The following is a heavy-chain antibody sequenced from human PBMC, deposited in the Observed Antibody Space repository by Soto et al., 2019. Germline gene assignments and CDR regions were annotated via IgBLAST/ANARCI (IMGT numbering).Heavy chain of an antibody. D-gene: IGHD1-1*01. CDR1: GFAISRGYY. CDR3: EREKVGTTFFDN. J-gene: IGHJ4*02. V-gene: IGHV4-38-2*02. Sequence: KPSETLSLTCSVSGFAISRGYYWSWVRQPPGKGLEWIGSIYPSVSSYHNPSLATRLRLSIDTSKNQFTLNLTSVTAADTALYFCEREKVGTTFFDNWGQGIQVTVPQ. CDR2: IYPSVSS.